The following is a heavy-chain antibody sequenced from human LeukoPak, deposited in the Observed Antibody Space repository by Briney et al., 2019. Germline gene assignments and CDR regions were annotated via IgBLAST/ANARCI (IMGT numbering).Heavy chain of an antibody. V-gene: IGHV1-2*02. D-gene: IGHD2-15*01. J-gene: IGHJ5*02. CDR3: ARGDPGYCSGGSCYSANWFDP. CDR2: INPNSGGT. Sequence: ASVKVSCKASGYTFTGYYMHWVRQAPGQGLEWMGWINPNSGGTNYAQKFQGRVTMTRDTSISTAYMELSRLRSDDTAVYYCARGDPGYCSGGSCYSANWFDPWGQGTLVTVSS. CDR1: GYTFTGYY.